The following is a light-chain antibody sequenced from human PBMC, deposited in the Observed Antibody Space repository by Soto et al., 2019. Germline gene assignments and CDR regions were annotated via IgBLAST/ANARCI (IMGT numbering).Light chain of an antibody. J-gene: IGKJ1*01. CDR3: QQYGSSHT. CDR1: QSVSSSY. V-gene: IGKV3-20*01. Sequence: EIVLTQSPGTLSLSPGERTTLSCRASQSVSSSYLAWYQQKPGQAPRLLIYVASSRATGIPDRFSGSGSGTDFTLTISRLEAEDFEVYYCQQYGSSHTFGQGTKVEIK. CDR2: VAS.